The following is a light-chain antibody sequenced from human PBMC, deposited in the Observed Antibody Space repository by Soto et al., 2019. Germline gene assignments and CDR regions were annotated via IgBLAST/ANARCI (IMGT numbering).Light chain of an antibody. J-gene: IGKJ4*01. CDR3: LQQSSYPQS. CDR2: AAS. V-gene: IGKV1-17*01. Sequence: DIQMTQSPSSLSASVGDRVTIICRASQGIGNYVGWYQQKPGKAPKRLIYAASILESGVPPRFGGSGSGTEFTLTISTLQPEDFAVYYCLQQSSYPQSFGGGTTVEIK. CDR1: QGIGNY.